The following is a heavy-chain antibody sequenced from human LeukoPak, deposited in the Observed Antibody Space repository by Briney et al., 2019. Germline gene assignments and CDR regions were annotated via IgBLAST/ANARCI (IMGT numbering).Heavy chain of an antibody. Sequence: SETLSLTCTVSDGSISSYSWNWIRQSPGKGLEWIGRVYHSGSINYNPSLKSRVTISVDTSKNQFSLNLSSVTAADTAVYYCVSSYGGYVLDYWGQGTLVIVSS. D-gene: IGHD5-12*01. J-gene: IGHJ4*02. CDR1: DGSISSYS. CDR3: VSSYGGYVLDY. CDR2: VYHSGSI. V-gene: IGHV4-59*01.